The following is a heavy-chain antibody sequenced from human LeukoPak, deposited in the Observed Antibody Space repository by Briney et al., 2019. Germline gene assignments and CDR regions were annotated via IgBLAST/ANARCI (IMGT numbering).Heavy chain of an antibody. CDR3: ARDLAYSRLDY. V-gene: IGHV3-7*01. CDR1: GLTFSSSW. Sequence: GGSLRLSCAVSGLTFSSSWMDWVRQAPGKGLEWVASINPEGSEKYSADSVKGRFTITRDNAKNSLYLQMDSLRVEDTAFYYCARDLAYSRLDYWGQGMLVTVSS. CDR2: INPEGSEK. J-gene: IGHJ4*02. D-gene: IGHD5-18*01.